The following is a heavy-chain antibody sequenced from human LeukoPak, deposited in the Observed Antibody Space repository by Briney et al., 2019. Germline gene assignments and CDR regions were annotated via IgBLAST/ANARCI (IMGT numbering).Heavy chain of an antibody. CDR1: GASISSGSYY. D-gene: IGHD6-19*01. V-gene: IGHV4-39*07. J-gene: IGHJ4*02. CDR2: IYYSGST. CDR3: ARGSIAVAGTFDY. Sequence: SETLSLTCSVSGASISSGSYYWGWIRQPPGKGLEWIGSIYYSGSTYYNPSLKSRVTISVDTSKNQFSLKLSSVTAADTAVYYCARGSIAVAGTFDYWGQGTLVTVSS.